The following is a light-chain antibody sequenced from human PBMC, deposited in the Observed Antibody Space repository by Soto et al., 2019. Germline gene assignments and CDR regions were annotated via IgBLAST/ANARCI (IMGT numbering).Light chain of an antibody. CDR1: QSVSSSY. V-gene: IGKV3-20*01. Sequence: EIVLTQSPGTLSLSPGERATLSCRASQSVSSSYLGCYQQKPGQAPRLIIYGASSRATGIPDRFSGSGCWTAFTLTISRLEPEDFAVYYCQQYGSSPPLYTFGQGTKLEIK. CDR2: GAS. CDR3: QQYGSSPPLYT. J-gene: IGKJ2*01.